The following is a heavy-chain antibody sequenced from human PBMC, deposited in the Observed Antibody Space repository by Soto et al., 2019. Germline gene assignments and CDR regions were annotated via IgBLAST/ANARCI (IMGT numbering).Heavy chain of an antibody. CDR3: ARPTLPGYLLHLLA. CDR1: RYIFIDYW. J-gene: IGHJ5*02. CDR2: VYPRDSET. D-gene: IGHD5-12*01. Sequence: GEPLKISRKASRYIFIDYWIGWLRQMPGKGLEWMGIVYPRDSETRYSPSFQGQVTISADRSTCTAFLQWRSLKASDTALYYCARPTLPGYLLHLLAWGQETL. V-gene: IGHV5-51*01.